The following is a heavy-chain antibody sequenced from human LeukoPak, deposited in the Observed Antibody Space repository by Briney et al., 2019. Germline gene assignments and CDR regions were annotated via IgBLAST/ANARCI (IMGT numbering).Heavy chain of an antibody. CDR2: INPSGGST. Sequence: GASVKVSCKASGYTFTSYYMHWVRQAPGQGLEWMGIINPSGGSTSYAQKFQGRVTMTRDMSTSTVYMELSSLRSEDTAVYYCARDLRRIAVAGTLDYWGQGTLVTVSS. CDR1: GYTFTSYY. V-gene: IGHV1-46*01. D-gene: IGHD6-19*01. CDR3: ARDLRRIAVAGTLDY. J-gene: IGHJ4*02.